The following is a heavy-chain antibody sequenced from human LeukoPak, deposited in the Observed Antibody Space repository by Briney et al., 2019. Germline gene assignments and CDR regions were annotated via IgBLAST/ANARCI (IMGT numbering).Heavy chain of an antibody. D-gene: IGHD6-19*01. CDR1: GGSVSSGSYY. J-gene: IGHJ4*02. Sequence: SETLSLTCTVSGGSVSSGSYYWGWIRQPPGKGLEWIGSIYYSGSTYYHPSLKSRVTISVDTSKNQFSLKLSSVTAADTAVYYCARHYYSSGWYFDYWGQGTLVTVSS. CDR2: IYYSGST. CDR3: ARHYYSSGWYFDY. V-gene: IGHV4-39*01.